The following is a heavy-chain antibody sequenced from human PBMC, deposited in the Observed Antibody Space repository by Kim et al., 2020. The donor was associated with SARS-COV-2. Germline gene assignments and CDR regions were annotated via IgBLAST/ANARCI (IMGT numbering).Heavy chain of an antibody. Sequence: GGSLRLSCVASGFTFSTSPMGWVRQAPGKGLEWVSRISWDGTRTYYADSVKGRVTMSSDKSKNMLYLHMNSRRVEDTAVYYCAKGVINSGFDYWGQGT. CDR2: ISWDGTRT. D-gene: IGHD1-26*01. CDR3: AKGVINSGFDY. CDR1: GFTFSTSP. V-gene: IGHV3-23*01. J-gene: IGHJ4*02.